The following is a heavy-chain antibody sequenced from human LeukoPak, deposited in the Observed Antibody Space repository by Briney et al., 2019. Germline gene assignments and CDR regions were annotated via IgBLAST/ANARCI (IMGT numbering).Heavy chain of an antibody. CDR3: ASWGKYYDFWSGYYTGESYYFDY. CDR1: GFTFSSSA. D-gene: IGHD3-3*01. J-gene: IGHJ4*02. V-gene: IGHV3-30*04. CDR2: ISYDGDNK. Sequence: GRSLRLSCAASGFTFSSSAMHWVRQAPGKGLEWVAVISYDGDNKYYADSVKGRFTISRDNAKNSLYLQMNSLRAEDTAVYYCASWGKYYDFWSGYYTGESYYFDYWGQGTLVTVSS.